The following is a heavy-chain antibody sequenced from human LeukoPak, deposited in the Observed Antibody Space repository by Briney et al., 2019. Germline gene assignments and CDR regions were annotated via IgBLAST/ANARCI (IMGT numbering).Heavy chain of an antibody. J-gene: IGHJ3*02. CDR3: ASATTSRVFDI. D-gene: IGHD4-17*01. Sequence: SETLSLTCTVSGGSIRSSSYYWGWIRQPPGKGLEWIGNIYYSGSTYYNPSLKSRVTISVDTSKNQFSLKVSSVTAADTAVYYCASATTSRVFDIWGQGTMVTVSS. CDR2: IYYSGST. V-gene: IGHV4-39*01. CDR1: GGSIRSSSYY.